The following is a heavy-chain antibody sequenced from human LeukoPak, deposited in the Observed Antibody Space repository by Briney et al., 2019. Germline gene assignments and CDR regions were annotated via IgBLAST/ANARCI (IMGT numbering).Heavy chain of an antibody. CDR1: GYTFTSYY. CDR2: INPSGGST. V-gene: IGHV1-46*01. D-gene: IGHD3-3*01. J-gene: IGHJ6*02. CDR3: ARRSGYYPGYYYYGMDV. Sequence: GASVKVSCKASGYTFTSYYMHWVRQAPGQGLEWMGIINPSGGSTSYAQKFQGRVTMTRDTSTSTVYMELSSLRSEDTAVYYCARRSGYYPGYYYYGMDVWGQGTTVTVSS.